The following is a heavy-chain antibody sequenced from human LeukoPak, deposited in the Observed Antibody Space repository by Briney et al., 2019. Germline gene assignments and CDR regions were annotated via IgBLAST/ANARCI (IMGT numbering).Heavy chain of an antibody. Sequence: PSETLSLTCTISVGSINNFFWIWIRQPPGKGLEWIGYISHSGSTNYNPSLKSRVTISVDTSKTQFSLRLSSVTAADTAVYFCARGSARGVALMDVWGQGTTVTVS. J-gene: IGHJ6*02. CDR1: VGSINNFF. CDR2: ISHSGST. D-gene: IGHD3-10*01. V-gene: IGHV4-59*01. CDR3: ARGSARGVALMDV.